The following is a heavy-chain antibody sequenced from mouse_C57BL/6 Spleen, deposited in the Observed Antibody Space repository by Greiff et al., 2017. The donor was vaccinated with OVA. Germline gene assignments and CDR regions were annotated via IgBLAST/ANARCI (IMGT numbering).Heavy chain of an antibody. CDR1: GFTFTDYY. Sequence: EVKLMESGGGLVQPGGSLSLSCAASGFTFTDYYMSWVRQPPGKALEWLGFIRNKANGYTTEYSASVKGRFTISRDNSQSILYLQMNALRAEDSATYYCARYTYGNFAYWGQGTLVTVSA. V-gene: IGHV7-3*01. CDR2: IRNKANGYTT. CDR3: ARYTYGNFAY. D-gene: IGHD2-1*01. J-gene: IGHJ3*01.